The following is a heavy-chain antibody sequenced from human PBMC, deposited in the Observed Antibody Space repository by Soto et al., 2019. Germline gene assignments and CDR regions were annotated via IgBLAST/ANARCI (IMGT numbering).Heavy chain of an antibody. J-gene: IGHJ6*02. D-gene: IGHD3-16*02. Sequence: QVQLVQSGDEVKKPGASVKVSCKASGYIFVNYGIAWVRQAPGQGLEWMGWISPYTSNTHSASKVQGRLTMTTDTSTSTAYMDLGRLTSDDTAVYYCVTMHKYVTPTPQAVWGPGTTVNVS. CDR1: GYIFVNYG. CDR2: ISPYTSNT. CDR3: VTMHKYVTPTPQAV. V-gene: IGHV1-18*01.